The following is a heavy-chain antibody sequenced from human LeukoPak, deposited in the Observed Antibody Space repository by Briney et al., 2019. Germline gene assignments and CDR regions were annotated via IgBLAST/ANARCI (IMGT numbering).Heavy chain of an antibody. CDR2: IYYSGST. D-gene: IGHD3-10*01. CDR1: GGSISSSSYY. CDR3: ARQRALLWFGELPRPDAFDI. J-gene: IGHJ3*02. Sequence: SGTLSLTCTVSGGSISSSSYYWSWVRQPPGKGLEWIGYIYYSGSTNYNPSLKSRVTISVDTSKNQFSLKLSSVTAADTAVYYCARQRALLWFGELPRPDAFDIWGQGTMVTVSS. V-gene: IGHV4-61*05.